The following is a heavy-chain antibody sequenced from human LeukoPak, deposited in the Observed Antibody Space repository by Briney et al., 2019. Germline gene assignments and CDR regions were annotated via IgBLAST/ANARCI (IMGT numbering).Heavy chain of an antibody. CDR2: ISADGNNE. J-gene: IGHJ4*02. CDR1: GFIFSNHP. V-gene: IGHV3-30-3*01. Sequence: GGSLRLSCAASGFIFSNHPMHWVRQAPGKGLEWVAVISADGNNEHYADSAKGRFTLSRDNAKSTAYLQMNSLRSEDTAVYYCARNDPDSSEDWGQGTLVTVSS. D-gene: IGHD3-22*01. CDR3: ARNDPDSSED.